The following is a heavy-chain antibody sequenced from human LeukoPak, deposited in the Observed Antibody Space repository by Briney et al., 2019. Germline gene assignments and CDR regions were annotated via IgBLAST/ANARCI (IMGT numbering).Heavy chain of an antibody. V-gene: IGHV3-11*04. CDR2: ISGSGHDI. J-gene: IGHJ4*02. Sequence: GGSLRLSCAASGFTFSDSYMTWVRQAPGKGVEWVAYISGSGHDINYSDSVKGRFTISRDNAKNSLYLQMNSLRAEDTAVYYCAKDRRTGTVVDYWGQGTLVTVSS. CDR3: AKDRRTGTVVDY. D-gene: IGHD1-1*01. CDR1: GFTFSDSY.